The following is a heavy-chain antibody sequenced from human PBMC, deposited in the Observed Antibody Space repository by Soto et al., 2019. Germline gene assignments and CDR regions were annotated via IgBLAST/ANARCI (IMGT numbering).Heavy chain of an antibody. CDR2: ISYSGDRQ. D-gene: IGHD3-16*01. CDR1: GFTCADYA. J-gene: IGHJ5*01. V-gene: IGHV3-30*01. CDR3: ARTPAAMITDRYNWFDS. Sequence: QVQLKESGGGVVKTGGSLRLSCVASGFTCADYAMHWVRRIPGKGLEWVAVISYSGDRQYYAESVKGRFTISRENSKKSLYLQVFSLTSEDSAVFYCARTPAAMITDRYNWFDSWGPGPQFTVS.